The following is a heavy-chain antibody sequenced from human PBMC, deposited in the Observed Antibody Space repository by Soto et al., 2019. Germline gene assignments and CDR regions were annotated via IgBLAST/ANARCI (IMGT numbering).Heavy chain of an antibody. D-gene: IGHD4-17*01. V-gene: IGHV1-18*01. CDR2: ISAYNGNT. CDR1: GYTFTRYG. CDR3: ARGDATKIVVTTYYAMDV. J-gene: IGHJ6*02. Sequence: ASVKVSCKASGYTFTRYGISWVRQAPGQGLEWMGWISAYNGNTNYAQKFQGRVTITADESTNIVYMDVTSLRSEDTAVYYCARGDATKIVVTTYYAMDVWGQGTTVTVSS.